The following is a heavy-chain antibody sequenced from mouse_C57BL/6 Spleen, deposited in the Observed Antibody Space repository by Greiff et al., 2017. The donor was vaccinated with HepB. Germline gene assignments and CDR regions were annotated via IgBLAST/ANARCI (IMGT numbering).Heavy chain of an antibody. CDR3: AIEGLYDYDGFSFAY. D-gene: IGHD2-4*01. CDR2: IHPSDSDT. J-gene: IGHJ3*01. Sequence: QVQLQQPGAELVKPGASVKVSCKASGYTFTSYWMHWVKQRPGQGLEWIGRIHPSDSDTNYNQKFKGKATLTVEKSSSTAYMQLSSLTSEDSAVYYCAIEGLYDYDGFSFAYWGQGTLVTVSA. V-gene: IGHV1-74*01. CDR1: GYTFTSYW.